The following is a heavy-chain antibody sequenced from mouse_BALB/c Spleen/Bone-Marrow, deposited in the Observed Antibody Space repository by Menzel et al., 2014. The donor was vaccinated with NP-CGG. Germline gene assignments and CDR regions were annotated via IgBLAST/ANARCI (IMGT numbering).Heavy chain of an antibody. CDR2: ISSGGSYT. J-gene: IGHJ4*01. Sequence: EVHLVESGGGLVKPGGSLKLSCAASGFTFSSYAMSWVRQSPEKRLEWVAEISSGGSYTYYPDTVTGRFTISRDNAKNTLYLETSSLRSEDTAMYYCAWEGLRRRAAMDYWGQGTSVTVSS. CDR3: AWEGLRRRAAMDY. D-gene: IGHD2-4*01. CDR1: GFTFSSYA. V-gene: IGHV5-9-4*01.